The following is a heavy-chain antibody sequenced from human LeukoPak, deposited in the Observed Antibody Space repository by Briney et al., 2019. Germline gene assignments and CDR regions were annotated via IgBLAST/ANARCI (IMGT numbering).Heavy chain of an antibody. CDR1: GGSFSGYY. V-gene: IGHV4-34*01. CDR3: ARSYSSSWGRAWFDP. J-gene: IGHJ5*02. Sequence: SETLSLTCAVYGGSFSGYYWSWIRQPPGKGLEWIGEINHSGSTNYNPSLKGRVTISVDTSKNQFSLNLSSVTAADTAVYYCARSYSSSWGRAWFDPWGQGTLVTVSS. D-gene: IGHD6-13*01. CDR2: INHSGST.